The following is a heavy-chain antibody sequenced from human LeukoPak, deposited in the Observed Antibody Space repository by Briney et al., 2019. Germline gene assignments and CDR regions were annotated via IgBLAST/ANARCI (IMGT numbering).Heavy chain of an antibody. V-gene: IGHV4-39*01. CDR2: IYYSGNT. D-gene: IGHD6-13*01. J-gene: IGHJ3*01. Sequence: PSETLSLTCTVSGGSISSGSYYWGWIRQPPGKGLEWIGSIYYSGNTYYNPSLKSRVTISVDTSKNQFSLKLSSVTAADTAVYYCARLFSSSWYRGAFDLWGQGTMVTVSS. CDR1: GGSISSGSYY. CDR3: ARLFSSSWYRGAFDL.